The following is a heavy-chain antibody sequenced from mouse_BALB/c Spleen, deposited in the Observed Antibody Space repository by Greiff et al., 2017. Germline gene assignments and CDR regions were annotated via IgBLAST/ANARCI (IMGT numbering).Heavy chain of an antibody. CDR2: IYPSDSYT. D-gene: IGHD4-1*01. J-gene: IGHJ3*01. CDR1: GYAFTNYL. V-gene: IGHV1-59*01. CDR3: TRSDWDRFAY. Sequence: VQLQESGAELVRPGTSVKVSCKASGYAFTNYLIEWVKQRPGQGLEWIGNIYPSDSYTNYNQKFKDKATLTVDKSSSTAYMQLSSPTSEDSAVYYCTRSDWDRFAYWGQGTLVTVYA.